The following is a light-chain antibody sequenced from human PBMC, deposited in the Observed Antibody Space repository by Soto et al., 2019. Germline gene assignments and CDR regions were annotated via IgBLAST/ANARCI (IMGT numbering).Light chain of an antibody. CDR3: LHCNSYPGA. V-gene: IGKV1-5*03. CDR1: QSISSY. J-gene: IGKJ1*01. CDR2: KAS. Sequence: DIHMAQSASSLSASVGDRVTISCRASQSISSYLNWYQQKPGKAPKLLIYKASTLKSVVPSSFSRTGSLTEFTLTSSSLTPDDFATYYCLHCNSYPGAFGQGTKV.